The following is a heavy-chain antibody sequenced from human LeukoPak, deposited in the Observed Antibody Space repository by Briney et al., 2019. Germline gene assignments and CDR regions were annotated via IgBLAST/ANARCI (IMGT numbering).Heavy chain of an antibody. Sequence: GGSLRLSCAASAFTFRNYAMHWVRQAPGKGLEWVAVISYDGSNKYHADSVKGRFTISRDNSKNTLYLQMNSLRAEDTAVYYCARGGEGSSWSIYLLYWGQGTLVTVSS. J-gene: IGHJ4*02. V-gene: IGHV3-30*04. D-gene: IGHD6-13*01. CDR3: ARGGEGSSWSIYLLY. CDR2: ISYDGSNK. CDR1: AFTFRNYA.